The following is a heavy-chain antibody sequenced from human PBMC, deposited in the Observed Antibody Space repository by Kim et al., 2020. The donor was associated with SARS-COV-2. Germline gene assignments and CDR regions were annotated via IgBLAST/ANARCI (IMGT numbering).Heavy chain of an antibody. CDR3: ARDHGYTYGSSSWFDP. CDR2: ISYDGRDK. Sequence: FSNYAMHWVRQAPGKGLEWVAVISYDGRDKYYADSVKGRFTISRDNSKNTLYLQMNSLRVEDTAVYYCARDHGYTYGSSSWFDPWGQGTLAT. CDR1: FSNYA. D-gene: IGHD5-18*01. J-gene: IGHJ5*02. V-gene: IGHV3-30*04.